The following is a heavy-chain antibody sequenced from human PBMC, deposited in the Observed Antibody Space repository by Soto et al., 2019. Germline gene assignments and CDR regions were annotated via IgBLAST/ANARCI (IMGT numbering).Heavy chain of an antibody. CDR3: ANAESGWHPRGYYYYMDV. Sequence: GASVKVSCKASGYTFTSYDINWVRQATGQGLEWMGWMNPNSGNTGYAQKFQGRVTTTRNTSISTAYMELSSLRSEDTAVYYCANAESGWHPRGYYYYMDVWGKGTTVTVSS. V-gene: IGHV1-8*01. D-gene: IGHD6-19*01. J-gene: IGHJ6*03. CDR2: MNPNSGNT. CDR1: GYTFTSYD.